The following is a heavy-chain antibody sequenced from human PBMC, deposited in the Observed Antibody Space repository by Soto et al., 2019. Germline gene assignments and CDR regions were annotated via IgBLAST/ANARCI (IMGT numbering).Heavy chain of an antibody. J-gene: IGHJ4*02. CDR2: IYYSGST. Sequence: SETLSLTCTVSGGSISSSSYYWGWIRQPPGKGLEWIGSIYYSGSTYYNPSLKSRVTISVDTSKNQFSLKLSSVTAADTAVYYCARGGAAAGTGDYWGQGTLVTVSS. CDR3: ARGGAAAGTGDY. D-gene: IGHD6-13*01. V-gene: IGHV4-39*07. CDR1: GGSISSSSYY.